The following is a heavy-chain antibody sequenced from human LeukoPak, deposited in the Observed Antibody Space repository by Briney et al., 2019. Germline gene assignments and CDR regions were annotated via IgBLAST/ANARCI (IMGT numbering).Heavy chain of an antibody. CDR2: IYYSGST. J-gene: IGHJ4*02. V-gene: IGHV4-59*01. CDR1: GGSIRSYY. Sequence: PSETLSLTCTVSGGSIRSYYWSWIRQPPGKGLEWIGYIYYSGSTNYNPSLKSRVSISVDTSKNQFSLKLSSVTAADTAVYYCARTGSTVTMLYPFDHWGEGTLVTVSS. CDR3: ARTGSTVTMLYPFDH. D-gene: IGHD4-17*01.